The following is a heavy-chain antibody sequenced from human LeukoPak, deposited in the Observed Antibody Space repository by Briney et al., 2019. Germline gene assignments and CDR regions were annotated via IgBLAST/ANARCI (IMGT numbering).Heavy chain of an antibody. V-gene: IGHV3-30*03. J-gene: IGHJ4*02. CDR1: GFTFSSYG. CDR2: ISYDGSNK. Sequence: GGSLRLSCAASGFTFSSYGMNWVRQDPGKGLEWVAVISYDGSNKYYADSVKGRFTISRDNSKNTLYLQMNSMRVEDTAVYYCARGNEYNYGFTGRERTKSRLDYWGQGTLVTVSS. CDR3: ARGNEYNYGFTGRERTKSRLDY. D-gene: IGHD5-18*01.